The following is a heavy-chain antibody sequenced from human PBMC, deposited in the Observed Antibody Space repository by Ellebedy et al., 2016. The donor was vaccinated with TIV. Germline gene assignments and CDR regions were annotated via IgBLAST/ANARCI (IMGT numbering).Heavy chain of an antibody. CDR3: AKDKRMITFGGVIDY. CDR1: GFTVSSNY. J-gene: IGHJ4*02. CDR2: IYSGGST. V-gene: IGHV3-53*05. D-gene: IGHD3-16*01. Sequence: PGGSLRLSCAASGFTVSSNYMSWVRQAPGKGLEWVSVIYSGGSTYYADSVKGRFTISRDNSKNTLYLQMNSLRAEDTALYYCAKDKRMITFGGVIDYWGQGTLVTVSS.